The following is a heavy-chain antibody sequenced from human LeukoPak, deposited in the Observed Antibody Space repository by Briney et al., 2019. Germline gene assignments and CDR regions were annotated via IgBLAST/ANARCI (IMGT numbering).Heavy chain of an antibody. CDR2: ISSDGSDK. Sequence: PGRSLRLSCAASGFTFSNYAMHWVRQAPGNGLEWVAVISSDGSDKYYGDSVRGRFTLSRDNSRNTLYLQMNFLRVEDTAVYYCARFGDFSSLGYWGQGTLVTVSS. D-gene: IGHD3-16*01. CDR3: ARFGDFSSLGY. CDR1: GFTFSNYA. J-gene: IGHJ4*02. V-gene: IGHV3-30*04.